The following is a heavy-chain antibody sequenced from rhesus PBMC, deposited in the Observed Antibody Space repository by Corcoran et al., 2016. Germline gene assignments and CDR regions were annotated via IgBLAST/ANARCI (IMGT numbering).Heavy chain of an antibody. CDR3: AREGYCSGIYCYGNWYFDL. CDR1: GGSISSNY. J-gene: IGHJ2*01. D-gene: IGHD2-27*01. Sequence: QVQLQESGPGLVKPSETLSLTCAVSGGSISSNYWSWIRQAPGKGLEWLGRINGSGGTPPYHPPLKSRVTISTDTSKNQFSLRLSSVTAADTAVYYCAREGYCSGIYCYGNWYFDLWGPGTPITISS. V-gene: IGHV4-160*01. CDR2: INGSGGTP.